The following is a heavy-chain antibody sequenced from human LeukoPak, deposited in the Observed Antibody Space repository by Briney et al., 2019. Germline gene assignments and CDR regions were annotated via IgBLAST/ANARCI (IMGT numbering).Heavy chain of an antibody. CDR3: ARLCSSTSCYDAFDI. V-gene: IGHV4-31*03. J-gene: IGHJ3*02. CDR2: IYYSGSA. Sequence: SETLSLTCTVSGGSISSGGYYWSWIRQHPGKGLEWIGSIYYSGSAYYNSSLKSRVTISVDTSKNQFSLKLSSVTAADTAVYYCARLCSSTSCYDAFDIWGQGTMVTVSS. D-gene: IGHD2-2*01. CDR1: GGSISSGGYY.